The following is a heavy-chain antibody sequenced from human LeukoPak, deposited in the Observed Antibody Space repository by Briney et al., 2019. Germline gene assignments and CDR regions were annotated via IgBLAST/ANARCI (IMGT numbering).Heavy chain of an antibody. CDR1: GFTFSSYG. D-gene: IGHD3-9*01. J-gene: IGHJ4*02. CDR2: ISGSGGST. V-gene: IGHV3-23*01. CDR3: AKDRIGLRYFDWLFSAGYFDY. Sequence: GGTLRLSCAASGFTFSSYGMSWVRQAPGKGLEWVPAISGSGGSTYYADSVKGRFTISRDNSKNTLYLQMNSLRAEDTAVYYCAKDRIGLRYFDWLFSAGYFDYWGQGTLVTVSS.